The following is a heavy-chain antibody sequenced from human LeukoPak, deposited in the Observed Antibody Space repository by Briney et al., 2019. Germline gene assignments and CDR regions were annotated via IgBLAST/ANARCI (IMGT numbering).Heavy chain of an antibody. V-gene: IGHV1-69*10. CDR1: GGTFSSYA. D-gene: IGHD3-22*01. J-gene: IGHJ4*02. CDR2: IIPILGIA. Sequence: ASVKVSCKASGGTFSSYAISWVRQAPGQGLEWMGGIIPILGIANYAQKFQGRVTITADKSTSTACMELSSLRSEDTAVYYCARGYYYDSSDYYFDYWGQGTLVTVSS. CDR3: ARGYYYDSSDYYFDY.